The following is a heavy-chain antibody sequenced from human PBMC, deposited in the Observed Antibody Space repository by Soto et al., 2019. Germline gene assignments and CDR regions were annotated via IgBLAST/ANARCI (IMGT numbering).Heavy chain of an antibody. V-gene: IGHV4-61*01. Sequence: SETLSLTCTVSGGSVSSGSYYWSWIRQPPGKGLEWIGYIYYSGSTNYNPSLKSRVTISVDTSKNQFSLKLSSVTAADTAVYYCARARGDLRAVVVPAAIYYYYYYMDVWGKGTTVTVSS. J-gene: IGHJ6*03. CDR3: ARARGDLRAVVVPAAIYYYYYYMDV. CDR1: GGSVSSGSYY. D-gene: IGHD2-2*01. CDR2: IYYSGST.